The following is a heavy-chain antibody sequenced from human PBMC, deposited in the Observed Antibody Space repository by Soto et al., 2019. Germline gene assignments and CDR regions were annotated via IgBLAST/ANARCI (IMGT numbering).Heavy chain of an antibody. Sequence: QVQLVQSGAEVKKPGSSVKVSCKASGGTFSSYTISWVRQAPGQGLEWMGRIIPILGIANYAQNFQGRVTISGYKTSSTAYMELSSLGAEGTSVYYCPIDAEQWLGSNLYDFFCIGGRGKGATVNGS. CDR1: GGTFSSYT. J-gene: IGHJ6*03. D-gene: IGHD6-19*01. CDR2: IIPILGIA. V-gene: IGHV1-69*08. CDR3: PIDAEQWLGSNLYDFFCIGG.